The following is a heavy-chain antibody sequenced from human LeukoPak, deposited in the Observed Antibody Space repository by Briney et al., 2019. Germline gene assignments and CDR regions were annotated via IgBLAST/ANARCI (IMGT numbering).Heavy chain of an antibody. V-gene: IGHV3-30*03. CDR3: ARGSAYSYAFTGRERTKSRLDY. J-gene: IGHJ4*02. CDR1: GFTFSSYG. Sequence: GGSLRLSCAASGFTFSSYGMHWVRQAPGKGLDWVALISSDGSSKYYADSVKGRFTISRDNSKNTLYLQMNSLRSEDTAVYSCARGSAYSYAFTGRERTKSRLDYWGQGTLVTVSS. CDR2: ISSDGSSK. D-gene: IGHD5-18*01.